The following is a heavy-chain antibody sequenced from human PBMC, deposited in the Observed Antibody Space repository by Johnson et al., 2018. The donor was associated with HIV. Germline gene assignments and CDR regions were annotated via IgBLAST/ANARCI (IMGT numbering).Heavy chain of an antibody. Sequence: QVQLVESGGGVVQPGRSLRLSCAASGFTFSSYGMHWVRQAPGKGLEWVAIISYDGSNTHYADSVKGRFTISRDNSKNTLYLQMNSLRAEDTSVYYCAKESETYGGNIGFEHPFDIWGRGTVVTVSS. J-gene: IGHJ3*02. D-gene: IGHD4-23*01. CDR2: ISYDGSNT. V-gene: IGHV3-30*18. CDR3: AKESETYGGNIGFEHPFDI. CDR1: GFTFSSYG.